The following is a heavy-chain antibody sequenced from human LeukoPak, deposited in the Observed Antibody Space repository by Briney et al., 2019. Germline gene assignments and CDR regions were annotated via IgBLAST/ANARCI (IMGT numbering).Heavy chain of an antibody. CDR3: ARRKAIFGVVIIWFDP. CDR1: GGSISSGSYY. D-gene: IGHD3-3*01. CDR2: INHSGST. Sequence: SQTLSLTCTVSGGSISSGSYYWSWIRQPPGKGLEWIGEINHSGSTNYNPSLKSRVTISVDTSKNQFSLKLSSVTAADTAVYYCARRKAIFGVVIIWFDPWGQGTLVTVSS. J-gene: IGHJ5*02. V-gene: IGHV4-39*07.